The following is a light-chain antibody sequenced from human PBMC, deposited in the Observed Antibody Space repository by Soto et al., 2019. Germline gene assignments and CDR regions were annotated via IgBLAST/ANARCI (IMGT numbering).Light chain of an antibody. CDR1: SSDVGAYDY. V-gene: IGLV2-14*01. CDR3: SSYADSTTRV. CDR2: DVN. Sequence: QSALTQSASVSGSPGQSITISCAGTSSDVGAYDYVSWYQQYPGKAPKLIIYDVNNRPSGFSNRFSGSKSGNTASLTVSGLQAEDEADYYCSSYADSTTRVFGGWTKLTVL. J-gene: IGLJ3*02.